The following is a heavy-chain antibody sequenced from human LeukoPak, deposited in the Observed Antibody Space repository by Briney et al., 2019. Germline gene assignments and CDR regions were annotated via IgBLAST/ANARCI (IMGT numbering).Heavy chain of an antibody. V-gene: IGHV4-34*01. Sequence: PSETLSLTCAVYGGSFSGYYWSWIRQPPGKGLEWIGEINHSGSTNYNPSLKSRVTISVDTSKNQFSLKLSSVTAADTAVYYCARGRHWNGFNWFDPWGQGTLVTVSS. D-gene: IGHD1-1*01. CDR1: GGSFSGYY. CDR3: ARGRHWNGFNWFDP. CDR2: INHSGST. J-gene: IGHJ5*02.